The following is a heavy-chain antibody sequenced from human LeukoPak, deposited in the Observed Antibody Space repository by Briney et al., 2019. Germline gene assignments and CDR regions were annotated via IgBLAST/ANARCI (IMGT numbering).Heavy chain of an antibody. CDR1: GGSISSYY. CDR2: IYTSGST. D-gene: IGHD3-22*01. J-gene: IGHJ4*02. V-gene: IGHV4-4*07. Sequence: SETLSLTCTVSGGSISSYYWSWIRQPAGKGLEWIGRIYTSGSTNYNPSLKSRVTMSVDTSKNQFSLRLSSVTAADTAVYYCARGGEAEYYYDSSGYYDYWGQGTLVTVSS. CDR3: ARGGEAEYYYDSSGYYDY.